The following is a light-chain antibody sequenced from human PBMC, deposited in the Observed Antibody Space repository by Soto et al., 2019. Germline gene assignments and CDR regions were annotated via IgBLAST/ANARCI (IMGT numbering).Light chain of an antibody. J-gene: IGKJ2*01. V-gene: IGKV3-11*01. CDR1: QSVSSY. CDR2: DAS. Sequence: EIVLTQSLATLSLSPGDRATLSCRASQSVSSYLAWYQQKPGQAPRLLIYDASNRATGIPARFSGSGSGTDFTLTISSLEPEDFAVYYCQQRSNWPRTFGQGTK. CDR3: QQRSNWPRT.